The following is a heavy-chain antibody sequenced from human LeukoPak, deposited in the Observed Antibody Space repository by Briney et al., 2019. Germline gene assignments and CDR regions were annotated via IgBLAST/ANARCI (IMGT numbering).Heavy chain of an antibody. Sequence: ASVKVSCKASGYTFTGYYMHWVRQAPGQGLEWMGWINPNSGGTNYAQKFQGRVTMTRDTSISTAYMELSRLRSDDTAVCYCARDGEDFWSGSNWFDPWGQGTLVTVSS. CDR1: GYTFTGYY. CDR3: ARDGEDFWSGSNWFDP. J-gene: IGHJ5*02. CDR2: INPNSGGT. V-gene: IGHV1-2*02. D-gene: IGHD3-3*01.